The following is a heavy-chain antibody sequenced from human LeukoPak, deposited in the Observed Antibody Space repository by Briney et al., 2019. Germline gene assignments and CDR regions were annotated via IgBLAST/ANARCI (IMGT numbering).Heavy chain of an antibody. V-gene: IGHV3-7*03. D-gene: IGHD6-19*01. J-gene: IGHJ4*02. CDR1: GFTFSGYW. CDR3: ARGSGWCDY. Sequence: GGSLRLSCAASGFTFSGYWMTWVRQAPGKGLEWVANIKDDGSQKYYVDSVKGRFTVSRDNAKNSLYLQINSLRAEDSAVYYCARGSGWCDYWGQGTLVTVSS. CDR2: IKDDGSQK.